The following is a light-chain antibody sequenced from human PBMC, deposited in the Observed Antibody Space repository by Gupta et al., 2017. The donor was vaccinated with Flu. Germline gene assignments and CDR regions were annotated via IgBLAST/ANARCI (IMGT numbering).Light chain of an antibody. CDR2: KAS. V-gene: IGKV1-5*03. Sequence: DIPLTPSPSTLSASVGDRVTITCRASQSISSWLAWYQQKPGKAPKLLIYKASSLERGVPSRFSGSGSGTEFTLTISSLQPDDFATYYGQQYKRDARGFGQGTKLEIK. CDR1: QSISSW. J-gene: IGKJ2*03. CDR3: QQYKRDARG.